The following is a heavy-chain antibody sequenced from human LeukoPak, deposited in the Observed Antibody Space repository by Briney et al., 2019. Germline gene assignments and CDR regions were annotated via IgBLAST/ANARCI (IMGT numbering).Heavy chain of an antibody. CDR2: ITYNSGYV. CDR3: ARESAGGYYYDSSEIDDAFDI. D-gene: IGHD3-22*01. Sequence: GGSLRLSCAASGFTFDDYAMHWVRQAPGRGLEWVSGITYNSGYVEYADSVKGRFTMSRDNAKNSLYLQMNSLRAEDTAVYYCARESAGGYYYDSSEIDDAFDIWGQGTMVTVSS. V-gene: IGHV3-9*01. J-gene: IGHJ3*02. CDR1: GFTFDDYA.